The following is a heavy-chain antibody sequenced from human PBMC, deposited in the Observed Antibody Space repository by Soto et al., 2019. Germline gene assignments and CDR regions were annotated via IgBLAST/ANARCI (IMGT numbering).Heavy chain of an antibody. Sequence: SVKVSCKASGFTFTSSAVQWVRQARGQRLEWIGWIVVGSGNTNYAQKFQERVTITRDMSTSTAYMELSSLRSEDTAVYYCAAYPRPYYDFWSGPPGWFDPWGQGTLVTVSS. V-gene: IGHV1-58*01. J-gene: IGHJ5*02. D-gene: IGHD3-3*01. CDR1: GFTFTSSA. CDR2: IVVGSGNT. CDR3: AAYPRPYYDFWSGPPGWFDP.